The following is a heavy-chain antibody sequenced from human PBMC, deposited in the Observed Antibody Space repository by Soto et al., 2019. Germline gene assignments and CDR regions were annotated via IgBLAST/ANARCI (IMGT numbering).Heavy chain of an antibody. CDR1: GGSISSGGYY. CDR3: ARQSGGRYY. CDR2: LYYSGST. D-gene: IGHD1-26*01. J-gene: IGHJ4*02. Sequence: QVQLQESGPGLVKPSQTLSLTCTVSGGSISSGGYYWSWIRQHPGKGLEWIGYLYYSGSTHYNPSLKSRLSISVAPSKNQVSLKLSSVAAADTAVYYCARQSGGRYYWGQGTLVTVSS. V-gene: IGHV4-31*03.